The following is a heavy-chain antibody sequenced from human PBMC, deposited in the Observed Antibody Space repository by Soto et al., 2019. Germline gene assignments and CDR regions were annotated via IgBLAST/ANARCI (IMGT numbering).Heavy chain of an antibody. Sequence: GGSLRLSCAASGFTFSSYSMNWVRQAPGKGLEWVSYISSSSSTIYYADSVKGRFTISRDNAKNSLYLQMNSLRDEDTAVYYCARIRGYYDSSGYYGPGQFDYWGQGTLVTVSS. V-gene: IGHV3-48*02. J-gene: IGHJ4*02. CDR1: GFTFSSYS. CDR3: ARIRGYYDSSGYYGPGQFDY. CDR2: ISSSSSTI. D-gene: IGHD3-22*01.